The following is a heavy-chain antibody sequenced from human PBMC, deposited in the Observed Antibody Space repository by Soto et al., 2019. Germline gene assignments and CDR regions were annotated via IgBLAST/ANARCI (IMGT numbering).Heavy chain of an antibody. CDR2: ISSSSIYI. J-gene: IGHJ5*02. Sequence: PGGSLRLSCAASGFTFSSYSINWVRQAPWKGLEWVSSISSSSIYIYYADSVKGRFTISRDNAKNSLYLQMNSLRAEDTAVYYCARDVVGARHKWFDPWGQGTLVTVSS. D-gene: IGHD1-26*01. CDR3: ARDVVGARHKWFDP. CDR1: GFTFSSYS. V-gene: IGHV3-21*01.